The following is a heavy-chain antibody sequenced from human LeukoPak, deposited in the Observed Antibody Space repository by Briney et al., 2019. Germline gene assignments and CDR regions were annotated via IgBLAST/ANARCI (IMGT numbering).Heavy chain of an antibody. CDR3: ARLKYSSSHSDY. V-gene: IGHV5-51*01. D-gene: IGHD6-13*01. CDR1: GYSFNSYW. J-gene: IGHJ4*02. Sequence: GESLKISCKGSGYSFNSYWIGWVRQLPGKGLEWMGIIYPGDSGIRYSPSFQGQVTISADKSISTAYLQWSSLKASDTAMYYCARLKYSSSHSDYWGQGTLVTVSS. CDR2: IYPGDSGI.